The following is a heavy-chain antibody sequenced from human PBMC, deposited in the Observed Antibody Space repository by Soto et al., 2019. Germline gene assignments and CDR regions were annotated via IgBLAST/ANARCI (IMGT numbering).Heavy chain of an antibody. D-gene: IGHD6-13*01. CDR2: IYPGDHET. V-gene: IGHV5-51*01. J-gene: IGHJ4*02. CDR3: ARSPRSSPYFDY. CDR1: GYTFSNFW. Sequence: GESLKISCQCSGYTFSNFWIGWVRQLPGKGLEWMGIIYPGDHETRYSPSFHGKVTISADKSINTAYLQWNSLEASDTAFYFCARSPRSSPYFDYWGQGALVTVPS.